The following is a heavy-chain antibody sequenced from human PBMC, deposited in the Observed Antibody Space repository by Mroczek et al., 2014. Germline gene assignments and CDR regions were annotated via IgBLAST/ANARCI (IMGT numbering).Heavy chain of an antibody. V-gene: IGHV1-2*02. CDR2: INPNSGGT. J-gene: IGHJ6*03. CDR1: GYTFTGYY. D-gene: IGHD1-20*01. CDR3: ARAHLNWKLYYYYYMDV. Sequence: QVQLVQSGAEVKKPGASVKVSCKASGYTFTGYYMHWVRQAPGQGLEWMGWINPNSGGTNYAQKFQGRVTMTRDTSISTAYMELSRLRSDDTAVYYCARAHLNWKLYYYYYMDVWGKGTTVTVSS.